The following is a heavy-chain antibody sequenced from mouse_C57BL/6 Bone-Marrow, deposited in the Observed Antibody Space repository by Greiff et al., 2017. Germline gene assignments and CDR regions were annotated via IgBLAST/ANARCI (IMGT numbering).Heavy chain of an antibody. D-gene: IGHD1-1*01. CDR2: IYPRSGNT. V-gene: IGHV1-81*01. Sequence: QVQLKESGAELARPGASVKLSCKASGYTFTSYGISWVKQRTGQGLEWIGEIYPRSGNTYYNEKFKGKATLTADKSSSTAYMELRSLTSEDSAVYFCATVVATRDAMDYWGQGTSVTVSS. CDR1: GYTFTSYG. J-gene: IGHJ4*01. CDR3: ATVVATRDAMDY.